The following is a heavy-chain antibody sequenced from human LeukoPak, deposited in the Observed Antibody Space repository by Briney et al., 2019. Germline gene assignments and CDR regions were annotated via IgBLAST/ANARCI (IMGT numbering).Heavy chain of an antibody. D-gene: IGHD2-2*01. J-gene: IGHJ4*02. V-gene: IGHV1-18*01. Sequence: ASVKFSCNASGYTFSSYGISWVRQDPGRRLGGMGWISAHNGNTNYAQKLQRRVSMTTDTSTSTAYMELRGLRSDDTAVYYCARDCPHAPRSTSSYAITLEYWGQGTLVTVSS. CDR2: ISAHNGNT. CDR1: GYTFSSYG. CDR3: ARDCPHAPRSTSSYAITLEY.